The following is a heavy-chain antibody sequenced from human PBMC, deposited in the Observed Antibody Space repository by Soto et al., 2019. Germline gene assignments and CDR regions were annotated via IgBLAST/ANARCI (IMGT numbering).Heavy chain of an antibody. Sequence: EVQLLDSGGGLVQPGGSLRLSCAASGFPFSSYTLNWVRQAPGKGLECASAIGGSGGDTCYADSVKGRFTVSRDNAANTQSLQLDNLRVDDTASCDSATRTWRGRVDFWGQGIMVTVSS. CDR1: GFPFSSYT. V-gene: IGHV3-23*01. CDR2: IGGSGGDT. D-gene: IGHD3-3*01. J-gene: IGHJ4*02. CDR3: ATRTWRGRVDF.